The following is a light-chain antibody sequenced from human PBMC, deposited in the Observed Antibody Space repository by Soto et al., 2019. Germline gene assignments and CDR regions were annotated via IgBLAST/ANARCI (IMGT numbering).Light chain of an antibody. CDR1: NRDVGSYNY. V-gene: IGLV2-8*01. CDR2: EVS. CDR3: SSYAGSNNYV. Sequence: QSALTQPASVSGSPGQSITIACTGTNRDVGSYNYVSWYQQHPGKAPKVMIYEVSKRPSGVPDRFSGSKSGNTASLTVSGLQAEDEADYYCSSYAGSNNYVFGTGTKVTVL. J-gene: IGLJ1*01.